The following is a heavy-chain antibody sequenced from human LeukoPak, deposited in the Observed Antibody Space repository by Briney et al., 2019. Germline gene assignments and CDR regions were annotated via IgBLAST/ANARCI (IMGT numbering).Heavy chain of an antibody. J-gene: IGHJ4*02. CDR3: ARVRSDYGDFGNY. CDR1: GYSFTSYG. V-gene: IGHV1-18*04. Sequence: ASVKVSCKASGYSFTSYGISWVRQAPGQGLEWMGRISVHTGNTNYAQKFQGGVTMTTDTSTSTAYMELRSLRSDDTAVYYCARVRSDYGDFGNYWGQGTLVTVSS. CDR2: ISVHTGNT. D-gene: IGHD4-17*01.